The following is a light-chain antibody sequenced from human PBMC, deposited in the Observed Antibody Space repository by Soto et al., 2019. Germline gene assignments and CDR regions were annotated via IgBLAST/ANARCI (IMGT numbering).Light chain of an antibody. CDR3: QQGYTSAIT. V-gene: IGKV1-39*01. CDR2: AAS. CDR1: QDISNY. Sequence: DIQMTQSPSSLSASVGDRVTITCQASQDISNYLNWYQQKPGKAPKFLIYAASNLQSGVPSRFSGSGSGTDFTLTVNSLQPEDFATYYCQQGYTSAITFGQGTRLEIK. J-gene: IGKJ5*01.